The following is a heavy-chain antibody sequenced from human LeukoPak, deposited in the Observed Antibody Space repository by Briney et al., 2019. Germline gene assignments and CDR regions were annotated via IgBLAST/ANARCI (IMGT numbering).Heavy chain of an antibody. J-gene: IGHJ6*03. CDR3: ASFLRPSYYYYYMDV. D-gene: IGHD2/OR15-2a*01. CDR1: GFTFSSYS. Sequence: GGSLRLSCAASGFTFSSYSMNWVRQAPGKGLEWVSYISTGGTTIYYADSVKGRFSISRDNAKNSLYLQMNSLRAEDTAVYYCASFLRPSYYYYYMDVWGKGTTVTISS. V-gene: IGHV3-48*04. CDR2: ISTGGTTI.